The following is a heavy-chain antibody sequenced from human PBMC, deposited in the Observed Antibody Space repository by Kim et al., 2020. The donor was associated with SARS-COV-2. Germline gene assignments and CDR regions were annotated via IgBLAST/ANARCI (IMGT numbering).Heavy chain of an antibody. Sequence: SETLSLTCTVSGGSFNSYYWSWIRQPPGKGLEWIGYVYHSGNTNYNPSLKSRVTMSVDTSKNQFSLMVSSVTAADTALYYCARGSERNWELNPFDYLGQG. CDR1: GGSFNSYY. V-gene: IGHV4-59*01. CDR3: ARGSERNWELNPFDY. D-gene: IGHD3-10*01. J-gene: IGHJ4*02. CDR2: VYHSGNT.